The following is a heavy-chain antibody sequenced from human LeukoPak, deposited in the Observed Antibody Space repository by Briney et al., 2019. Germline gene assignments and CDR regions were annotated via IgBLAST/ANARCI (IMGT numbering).Heavy chain of an antibody. CDR1: GFTVSSNY. D-gene: IGHD2-2*01. CDR3: STSCYYPDAFDI. J-gene: IGHJ3*02. V-gene: IGHV3-66*01. CDR2: IYSGGST. Sequence: GGSLRLSCAASGFTVSSNYMSWVRQAPGKGLEWVSVIYSGGSTYYSDSVKGRFTISRDNSKNTLYLQMNSVRAEDTAVYYCSTSCYYPDAFDIWGQGTMVTVSS.